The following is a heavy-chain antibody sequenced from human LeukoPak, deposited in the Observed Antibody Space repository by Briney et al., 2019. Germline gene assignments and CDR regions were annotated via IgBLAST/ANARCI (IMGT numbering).Heavy chain of an antibody. V-gene: IGHV3-23*01. CDR3: AKGGSSAYYPYYFDH. D-gene: IGHD3-22*01. Sequence: GGSLRLSCAASGFTLSNYAMTWVRQAPGKGLEWVSASSGSGDTTYYAASVKGRFTISRDNSKNTLYLEMNSLRAEDTAEYYCAKGGSSAYYPYYFDHWGRGALVTVSS. CDR2: SSGSGDTT. J-gene: IGHJ4*02. CDR1: GFTLSNYA.